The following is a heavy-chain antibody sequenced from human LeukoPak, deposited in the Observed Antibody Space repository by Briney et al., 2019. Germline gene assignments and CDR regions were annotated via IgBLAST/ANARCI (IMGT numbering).Heavy chain of an antibody. CDR3: ARERGNDYGDYENAFDI. Sequence: GASVKVSCKASGYTFTSYGISWVRQAPGQGLEWMGWISAYNGNTNYAQKLQGRVTMTTDTSTSTAYMELRSLRSDDTAVYYCARERGNDYGDYENAFDIWGQGTMVTVSS. CDR1: GYTFTSYG. J-gene: IGHJ3*02. CDR2: ISAYNGNT. D-gene: IGHD4-17*01. V-gene: IGHV1-18*01.